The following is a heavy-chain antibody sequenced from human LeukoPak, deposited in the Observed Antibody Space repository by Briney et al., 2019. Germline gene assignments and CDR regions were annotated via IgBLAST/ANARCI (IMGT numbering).Heavy chain of an antibody. J-gene: IGHJ4*02. CDR2: ISDGGVRT. Sequence: GGSLRLSCAASGFTFSSYAMSWVRQAPGKGLEWVSGISDGGVRTYYTDSVKGRFTISRDNSKNTLYLQMDSLRVEDTAVYYCAKDQAPRAARVIYFDYWGQGNLVTVSS. V-gene: IGHV3-23*01. CDR1: GFTFSSYA. D-gene: IGHD2-15*01. CDR3: AKDQAPRAARVIYFDY.